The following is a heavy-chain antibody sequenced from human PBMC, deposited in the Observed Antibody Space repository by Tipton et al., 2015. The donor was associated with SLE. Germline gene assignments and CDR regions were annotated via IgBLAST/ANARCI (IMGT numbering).Heavy chain of an antibody. CDR3: ARDKLDYDFFFYSGMDV. J-gene: IGHJ6*02. V-gene: IGHV3-7*03. Sequence: SLRLSCAASGFTFSSYWMSWVRQAPGKGLEWVANIKEDGSEKYFVDSVKGRFTISRDNAKKSLYLQMNSLRAEDTAVYYCARDKLDYDFFFYSGMDVWGQGTTVTVSS. CDR1: GFTFSSYW. CDR2: IKEDGSEK. D-gene: IGHD3-3*01.